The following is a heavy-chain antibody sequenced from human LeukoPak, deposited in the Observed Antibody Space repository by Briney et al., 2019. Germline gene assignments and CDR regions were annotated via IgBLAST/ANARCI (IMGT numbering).Heavy chain of an antibody. D-gene: IGHD5-12*01. J-gene: IGHJ6*02. CDR3: ARSVATSPYYYYCMDV. Sequence: GGSLRLSCAASGFTFSNYAMHWVRQAPGKGLEWVAVISDDGSNKYYADSVKGRFTISRDNSKNTLYLQMNSLRAEDTAVYYCARSVATSPYYYYCMDVWGQGTTVTVSS. CDR2: ISDDGSNK. CDR1: GFTFSNYA. V-gene: IGHV3-30*04.